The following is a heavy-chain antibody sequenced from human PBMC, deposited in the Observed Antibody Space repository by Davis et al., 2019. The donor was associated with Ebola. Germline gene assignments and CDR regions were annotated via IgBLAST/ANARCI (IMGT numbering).Heavy chain of an antibody. CDR3: VRGWGRSGLDV. V-gene: IGHV6-1*01. CDR1: GDSVSTGG. J-gene: IGHJ6*02. CDR2: TFYTSEWHN. Sequence: PSETLSLTCAISGDSVSTGGWNWIRQSPSRGLEWLGRTFYTSEWHNDYAESVKSRISINPDTSKNQFSLQLNSVTPEDTAVYYCVRGWGRSGLDVWGQGTTVIVSS. D-gene: IGHD1-26*01.